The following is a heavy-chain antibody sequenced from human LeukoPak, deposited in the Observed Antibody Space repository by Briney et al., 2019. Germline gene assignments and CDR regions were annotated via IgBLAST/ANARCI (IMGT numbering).Heavy chain of an antibody. CDR1: GYTFTSYA. Sequence: ASVKVSCTASGYTFTSYAMHWVRQAPGQRLEWMGWINAGNGNTKHSQKFQGRVTITRDTSASTAYMELSSLRSEDTAVYYCARVQSAYCSSTSCYGGYFDYWGQGTLVTVSS. D-gene: IGHD2-2*01. J-gene: IGHJ4*02. CDR3: ARVQSAYCSSTSCYGGYFDY. V-gene: IGHV1-3*01. CDR2: INAGNGNT.